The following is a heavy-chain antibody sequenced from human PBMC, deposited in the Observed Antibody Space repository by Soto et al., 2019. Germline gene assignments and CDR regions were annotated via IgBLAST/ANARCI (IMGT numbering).Heavy chain of an antibody. V-gene: IGHV1-3*01. Sequence: ASVKVSCKASGYTFTSYAMHWVRQAPGQRLEWMGWINAGNGNTKYSQKFQGRVTITRDTSASTAYMELSSLRSEDTAVYYCARGGRKVRPHAITNFDYWGQGTLVTVSS. D-gene: IGHD3-10*01. CDR3: ARGGRKVRPHAITNFDY. CDR2: INAGNGNT. CDR1: GYTFTSYA. J-gene: IGHJ4*02.